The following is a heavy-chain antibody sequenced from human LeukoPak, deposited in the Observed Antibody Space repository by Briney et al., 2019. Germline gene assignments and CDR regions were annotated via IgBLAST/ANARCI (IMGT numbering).Heavy chain of an antibody. D-gene: IGHD6-13*01. J-gene: IGHJ6*02. Sequence: SETLSLTCTVSGGPIRSYYWSWMRQPPGKGLEWIGNIHYSETTNFNPFLKSRVAISVDTSKNQFSLNMRSVTAADTAVYYCARVSAAGMDFHYGMDVWGQGTTVFVSS. V-gene: IGHV4-59*01. CDR3: ARVSAAGMDFHYGMDV. CDR1: GGPIRSYY. CDR2: IHYSETT.